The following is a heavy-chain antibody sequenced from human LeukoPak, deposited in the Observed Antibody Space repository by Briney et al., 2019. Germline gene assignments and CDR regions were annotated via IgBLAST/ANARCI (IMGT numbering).Heavy chain of an antibody. V-gene: IGHV3-74*01. CDR2: IPTDETPT. D-gene: IGHD3-10*01. J-gene: IGHJ4*02. Sequence: PGGSLRLSCAASGFIFSNFVMHWVRQAPGKGLVWVSRIPTDETPTNYADSVQGRFTTSRDNAENTLYLQMNNLSAEDTAVYYCARDHYFKIDYWGQGTLVTVSS. CDR1: GFIFSNFV. CDR3: ARDHYFKIDY.